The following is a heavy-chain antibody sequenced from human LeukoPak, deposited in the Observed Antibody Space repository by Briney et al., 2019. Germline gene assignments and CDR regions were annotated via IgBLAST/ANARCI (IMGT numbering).Heavy chain of an antibody. Sequence: SETLSLTCTVSGGSLSSYYWSWIRQPPGKGLEWIGYIYYSGSTTYTPSLRSRATISVDTSKNQFSLRLSSVTAADTAVYYCARVFYYGSGTFDLWGRGTLVTVSS. J-gene: IGHJ2*01. CDR3: ARVFYYGSGTFDL. D-gene: IGHD3-10*01. CDR2: IYYSGST. CDR1: GGSLSSYY. V-gene: IGHV4-59*01.